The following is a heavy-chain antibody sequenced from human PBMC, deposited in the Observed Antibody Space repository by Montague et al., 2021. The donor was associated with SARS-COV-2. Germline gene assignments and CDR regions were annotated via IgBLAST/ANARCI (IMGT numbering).Heavy chain of an antibody. V-gene: IGHV6-1*01. CDR1: GDRVSSNSAA. CDR3: ARDTRLQLWFDRDYYYGMDV. Sequence: CAISGDRVSSNSAAWNWIRQSPSRGLEWLGRTYYRSKWYNDYAVSVKSRITINPDTSKNQFSLQLNSVTPEDTAVYYCARDTRLQLWFDRDYYYGMDVWGQGTTVTVSS. CDR2: TYYRSKWYN. J-gene: IGHJ6*02. D-gene: IGHD5-18*01.